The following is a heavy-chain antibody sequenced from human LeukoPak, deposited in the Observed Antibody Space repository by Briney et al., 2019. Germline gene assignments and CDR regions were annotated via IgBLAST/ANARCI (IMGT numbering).Heavy chain of an antibody. CDR2: IYYSGST. CDR1: GGSISSYY. J-gene: IGHJ3*02. Sequence: PSETLSLTCTVSGGSISSYYWSWIRQPPGKGLEWIGYIYYSGSTNHNPSLKSRVTISVDTSKNQFSLKLSSVTAADTAVYYCARRRSGHDAFDIWGQGTMVTVSS. D-gene: IGHD3-3*01. V-gene: IGHV4-59*01. CDR3: ARRRSGHDAFDI.